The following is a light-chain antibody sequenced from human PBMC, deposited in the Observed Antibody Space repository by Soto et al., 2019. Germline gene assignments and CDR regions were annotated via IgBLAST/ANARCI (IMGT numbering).Light chain of an antibody. CDR1: QGLSSD. CDR2: AAS. V-gene: IGKV1-9*01. J-gene: IGKJ5*01. CDR3: QRLNSYPIT. Sequence: DIQLTQSPSFLSASVGDRVTITCRASQGLSSDLAWYQQKPGKAPKLLIYAASTLQSGVPSRFSGSESGTEFTLTISSRQPEDFATYYCQRLNSYPITFGQGTRLEIK.